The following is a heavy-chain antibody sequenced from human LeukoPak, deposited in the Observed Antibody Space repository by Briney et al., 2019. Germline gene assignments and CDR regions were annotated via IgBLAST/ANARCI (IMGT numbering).Heavy chain of an antibody. CDR1: GGSISSYY. CDR3: ARRRSSYYGSGSYFWFDP. CDR2: IYNSGST. J-gene: IGHJ5*02. V-gene: IGHV4-4*07. Sequence: SETLSLTCTVSGGSISSYYWSWIRQPAGKGLEWIGRIYNSGSTTYNPSLKSRVTISVDTSKNQFSLKLSSVTAADTAVYYCARRRSSYYGSGSYFWFDPWGQGTLVTVSS. D-gene: IGHD3-10*01.